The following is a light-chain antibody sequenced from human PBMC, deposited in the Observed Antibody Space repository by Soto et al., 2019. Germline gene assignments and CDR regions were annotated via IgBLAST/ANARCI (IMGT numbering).Light chain of an antibody. CDR2: KAS. CDR1: QSISNW. J-gene: IGKJ2*01. CDR3: QQYNSFLYT. Sequence: DIQMTQSPSTLSASVGDRVTITCRASQSISNWLAWYQQKPGKAPKLLIYKASSLDSGVPSRFSGSGSGTEFTLTISSLQPDDFATYYCQQYNSFLYTFGQGTKVEIK. V-gene: IGKV1-5*03.